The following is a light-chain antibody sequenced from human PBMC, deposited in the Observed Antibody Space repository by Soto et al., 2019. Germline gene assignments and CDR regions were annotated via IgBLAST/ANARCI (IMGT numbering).Light chain of an antibody. V-gene: IGKV3-15*01. J-gene: IGKJ4*01. CDR1: ESVGSN. Sequence: EVGMKQSPATLSVFPGERVTLSCRASESVGSNLAWYQQKPGQAPRLLIYGASTRATGVPARFSGSGSGTEFTLTISSLQSEDFALYYCQQYNNWLTFGGGTKLEIE. CDR3: QQYNNWLT. CDR2: GAS.